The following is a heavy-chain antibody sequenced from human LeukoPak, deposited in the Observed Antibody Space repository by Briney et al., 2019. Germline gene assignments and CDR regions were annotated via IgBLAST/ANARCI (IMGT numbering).Heavy chain of an antibody. D-gene: IGHD2-21*01. CDR1: GYSFTDYY. CDR3: ARADRLHGGPYLIGP. V-gene: IGHV1-2*02. J-gene: IGHJ5*02. Sequence: GASVKVSCKASGYSFTDYYMHWVRQAPGQGLEWMGWINLNSGDIKSAQKFQGRVTMARDTSITTVYMEVSWLTSDDTAIYYCARADRLHGGPYLIGPWGQGTLVNVSS. CDR2: INLNSGDI.